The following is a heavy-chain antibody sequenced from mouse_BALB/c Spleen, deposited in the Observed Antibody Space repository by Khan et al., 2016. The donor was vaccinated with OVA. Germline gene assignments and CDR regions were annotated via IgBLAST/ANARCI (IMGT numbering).Heavy chain of an antibody. D-gene: IGHD1-1*01. CDR2: ISYSGST. V-gene: IGHV3-2*02. J-gene: IGHJ4*01. CDR1: GYSITSNYA. Sequence: EVQLQQSGPGLVKPSQSLSLTCTVTGYSITSNYAWNWIRQFPGNKLEWMGYISYSGSTSYNPSLNSRISITRDTSKNQFFLQLNSVTTEDTATYYCARKNDYGYAVDYWGQGTSVTVSS. CDR3: ARKNDYGYAVDY.